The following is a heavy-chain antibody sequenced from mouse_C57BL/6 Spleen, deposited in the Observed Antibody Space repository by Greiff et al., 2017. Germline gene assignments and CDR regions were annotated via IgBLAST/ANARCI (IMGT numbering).Heavy chain of an antibody. V-gene: IGHV1-15*01. CDR1: GYTFTDYE. CDR3: TRGTHYYAMDY. Sequence: QVQLKESGAELVRPGASVTLSCKASGYTFTDYEMHWVKQTPVHGLEWIGAIDPETGGTAYNQKFKGKAILTADKSSSTAYMELRSLTSEDSAVYYCTRGTHYYAMDYWGQGTSVTVSS. CDR2: IDPETGGT. D-gene: IGHD2-14*01. J-gene: IGHJ4*01.